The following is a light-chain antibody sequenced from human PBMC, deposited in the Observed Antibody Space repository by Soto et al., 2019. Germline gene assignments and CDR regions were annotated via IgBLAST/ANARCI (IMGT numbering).Light chain of an antibody. CDR2: KAS. J-gene: IGKJ1*01. CDR3: QQYSAYPWT. Sequence: DIQMTQSPSTLSASVGDRVTITCRASQRISSWLAWYQQKPGKAPKLLIYKASSLESGVPSRFSGSGSGTEFTLTISSLQPDDFATYYCQQYSAYPWTFAQGTKVDIK. V-gene: IGKV1-5*03. CDR1: QRISSW.